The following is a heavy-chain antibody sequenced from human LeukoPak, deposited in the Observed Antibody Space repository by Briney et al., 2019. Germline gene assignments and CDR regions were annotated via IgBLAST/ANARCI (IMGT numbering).Heavy chain of an antibody. CDR1: GGSISSSNW. V-gene: IGHV4-4*02. J-gene: IGHJ3*02. Sequence: SETLSLTCAVSGGSISSSNWWSWVRQPPGKGLEWIGEIYHSGSTNYNPSLKSRVTISVDKSKNQFSLKLSSVTAADTAVYYCARDRSDGSGSYYNQDDAFDIWGQGTMVTVSS. D-gene: IGHD3-10*01. CDR3: ARDRSDGSGSYYNQDDAFDI. CDR2: IYHSGST.